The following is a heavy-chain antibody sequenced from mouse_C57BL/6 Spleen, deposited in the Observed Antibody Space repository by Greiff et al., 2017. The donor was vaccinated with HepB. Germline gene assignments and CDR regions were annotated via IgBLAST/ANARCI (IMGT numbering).Heavy chain of an antibody. CDR3: ARNPYSYSNYFDY. CDR2: IYPGDGDT. D-gene: IGHD2-5*01. CDR1: GYAFSSSW. V-gene: IGHV1-82*01. Sequence: QVQLQQSGPELVKPGASVKISCKASGYAFSSSWMNWVKQRPGKGLEWIGRIYPGDGDTNYNGKFKGKATLTADKSSSTAYMQLSSLTSEDSAVYVCARNPYSYSNYFDYWGQGTTLTVSS. J-gene: IGHJ2*01.